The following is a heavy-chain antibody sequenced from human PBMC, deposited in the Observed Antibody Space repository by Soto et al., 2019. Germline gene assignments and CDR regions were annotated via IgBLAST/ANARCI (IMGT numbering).Heavy chain of an antibody. D-gene: IGHD5-12*01. Sequence: GGSLRLSCAASGFTFSSYAMSWVRQATGKGLEWVSAIGTAGDTYYPGSVKGRFTISRENAKNSLYLQMNSLRAGDTAVYYCARELRGYSGYDGDGMDVWGQGTTVTVSS. J-gene: IGHJ6*02. V-gene: IGHV3-13*04. CDR3: ARELRGYSGYDGDGMDV. CDR1: GFTFSSYA. CDR2: IGTAGDT.